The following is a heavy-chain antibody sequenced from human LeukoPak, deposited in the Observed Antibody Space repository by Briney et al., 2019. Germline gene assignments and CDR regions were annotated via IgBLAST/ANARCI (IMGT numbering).Heavy chain of an antibody. Sequence: SGGSLRLSCAASEFNFGDCALHWVRQASGRGLEWVGRIRSKTYNYATAYAASVEGRFTISRDDSKNTLYLQMNSLKTEDTAVYYCTTEFPIFGVVTSTIDYWGQGTLVTVSS. J-gene: IGHJ4*02. D-gene: IGHD3-3*01. CDR3: TTEFPIFGVVTSTIDY. V-gene: IGHV3-73*01. CDR2: IRSKTYNYAT. CDR1: EFNFGDCA.